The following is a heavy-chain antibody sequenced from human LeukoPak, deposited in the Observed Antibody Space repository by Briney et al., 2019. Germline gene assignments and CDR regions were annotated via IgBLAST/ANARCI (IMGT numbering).Heavy chain of an antibody. D-gene: IGHD4-11*01. Sequence: GGSLRLSCAASGFTFSSYWMHWVRQAPGKGLVWVSRINSDGSSTSYADSVKGRFTISRDNAKNTLYLQMNSLRAEDTAVYYCAREQFRSDAFDIWGQGTMVTVSS. CDR3: AREQFRSDAFDI. V-gene: IGHV3-74*01. CDR1: GFTFSSYW. J-gene: IGHJ3*02. CDR2: INSDGSST.